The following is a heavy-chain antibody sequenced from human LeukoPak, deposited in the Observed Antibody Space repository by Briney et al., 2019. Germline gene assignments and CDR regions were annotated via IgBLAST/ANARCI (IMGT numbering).Heavy chain of an antibody. V-gene: IGHV1-2*04. D-gene: IGHD6-13*01. CDR3: ARDEAAAGTGVSWFDP. CDR2: INPNSGGT. Sequence: ASVKVSCKASGYTFTGYYMHWVRQAPGQGLEWMGWINPNSGGTNYAQKFQGWVTMTRDTSISTAYMELSRLRSDDTAVYYCARDEAAAGTGVSWFDPWGQGTLVTVSS. CDR1: GYTFTGYY. J-gene: IGHJ5*02.